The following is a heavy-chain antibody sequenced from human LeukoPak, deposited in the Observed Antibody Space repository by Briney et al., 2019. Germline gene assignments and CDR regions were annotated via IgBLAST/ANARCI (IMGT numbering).Heavy chain of an antibody. CDR2: IYSGGST. Sequence: GGSLRLSCAASGFTVSSDYMSWVRQPPGKGLEWVSVIYSGGSTYYPGSVKGRFTTSRENAKNSLYLQMNSLRVGDTAVYYCARGRGWGTFDIWGQGTMVTVSS. CDR1: GFTVSSDY. CDR3: ARGRGWGTFDI. V-gene: IGHV3-53*03. J-gene: IGHJ3*02. D-gene: IGHD3-10*01.